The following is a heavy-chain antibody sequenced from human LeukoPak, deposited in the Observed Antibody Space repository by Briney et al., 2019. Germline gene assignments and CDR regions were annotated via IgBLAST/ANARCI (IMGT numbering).Heavy chain of an antibody. Sequence: SLRLSCTASGFTFSNYGIHWVRQAPGKKLEWVAVIFHDGSKTYYGESVKGRFTISRDNSGNTVYLQMNSLTADDTAVYYCAKDQAYYFSFADYWGQGSLVTVSS. D-gene: IGHD2/OR15-2a*01. CDR1: GFTFSNYG. V-gene: IGHV3-33*03. CDR3: AKDQAYYFSFADY. CDR2: IFHDGSKT. J-gene: IGHJ4*02.